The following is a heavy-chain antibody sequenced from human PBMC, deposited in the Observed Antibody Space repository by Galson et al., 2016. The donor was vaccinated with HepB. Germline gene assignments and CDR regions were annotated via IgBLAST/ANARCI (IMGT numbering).Heavy chain of an antibody. CDR3: SRGMGYTAAWFSEPDY. Sequence: SVKVSCKASGYTFTDYDINWVRQAPGQGFEWMGWMNPRTANTGIARKFQGRVTMTRSTSTSTAYMDLSRLRSDDTAVYYCSRGMGYTAAWFSEPDYWGQGTLVTVSS. J-gene: IGHJ4*02. V-gene: IGHV1-8*01. D-gene: IGHD1-1*01. CDR1: GYTFTDYD. CDR2: MNPRTANT.